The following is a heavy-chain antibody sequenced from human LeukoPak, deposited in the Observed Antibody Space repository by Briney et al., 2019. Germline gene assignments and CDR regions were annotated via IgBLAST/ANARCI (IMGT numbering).Heavy chain of an antibody. Sequence: GGSLRLSCAASGFTFSSHWMSWVRQAPLKGLEWVANIKQDGSDKYYVDSVKGRFTISKDNAKNSLYLQMNSLRADDTAVHYCARYGCTGGSCFDYWGQGTLVTVSS. J-gene: IGHJ4*02. CDR2: IKQDGSDK. V-gene: IGHV3-7*01. CDR3: ARYGCTGGSCFDY. CDR1: GFTFSSHW. D-gene: IGHD2-15*01.